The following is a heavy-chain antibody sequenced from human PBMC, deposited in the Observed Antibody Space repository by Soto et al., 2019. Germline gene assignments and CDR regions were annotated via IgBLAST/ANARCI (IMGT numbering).Heavy chain of an antibody. Sequence: GGSLRLSCAASGFTFSSYAMSWVRQAPGKGLEWVSAISGSGGSTYYADSVKGRFTISRDNSKNTLYLQMNSLRAEDTAVYYCARVGGYSYGPYYYYGMDVWGQGTTVTVSS. CDR1: GFTFSSYA. CDR2: ISGSGGST. V-gene: IGHV3-23*01. D-gene: IGHD5-18*01. CDR3: ARVGGYSYGPYYYYGMDV. J-gene: IGHJ6*02.